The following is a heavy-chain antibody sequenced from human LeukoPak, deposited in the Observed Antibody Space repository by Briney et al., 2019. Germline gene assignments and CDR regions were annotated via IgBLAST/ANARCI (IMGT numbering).Heavy chain of an antibody. CDR1: GFTVSSNY. D-gene: IGHD3-3*01. Sequence: PGGSLRLSCAASGFTVSSNYMNWIRQPPGKGLEWIGSIYYSGSPYYSPSLKSRLTISLDTSKNQFSLRLSSVTAADTAVYYCARGRLRFGFDPWGQGTLVTVSS. CDR2: IYYSGSP. CDR3: ARGRLRFGFDP. V-gene: IGHV4-39*07. J-gene: IGHJ5*02.